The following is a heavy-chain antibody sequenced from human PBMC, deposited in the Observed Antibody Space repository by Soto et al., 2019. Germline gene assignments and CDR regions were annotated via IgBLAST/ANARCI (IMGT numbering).Heavy chain of an antibody. CDR3: ARRGAAFLGFGGMGV. V-gene: IGHV4-34*01. J-gene: IGHJ6*02. CDR2: INHSGST. Sequence: QVQLQQWGAGLLKPSETLSLTCAVYGGSFSGYYWSWIRQPPGKGLEWIGEINHSGSTNYNPSLKGRVAISVDTSKLQFTRLQCSVTAEVTGVYYCARRGAAFLGFGGMGVWGQGTTVTVCS. CDR1: GGSFSGYY. D-gene: IGHD3-10*01.